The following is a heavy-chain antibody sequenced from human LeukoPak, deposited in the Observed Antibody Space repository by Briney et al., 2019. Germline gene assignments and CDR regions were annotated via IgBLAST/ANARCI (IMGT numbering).Heavy chain of an antibody. Sequence: GGSLRLSCAASGFTFSSYAMSWVRQAPGKGLEWVSAISGSGGSTYYADSVKGRFTISRDNAKNTLYLQMNSLRAEDTAVYYCARVPGYDSSGYYDYWGQGTLVPVSS. CDR2: ISGSGGST. J-gene: IGHJ4*02. V-gene: IGHV3-23*01. CDR3: ARVPGYDSSGYYDY. CDR1: GFTFSSYA. D-gene: IGHD3-22*01.